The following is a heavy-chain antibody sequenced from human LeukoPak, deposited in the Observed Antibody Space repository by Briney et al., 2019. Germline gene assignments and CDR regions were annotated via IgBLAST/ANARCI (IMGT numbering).Heavy chain of an antibody. Sequence: GGSLRLSCAASGLHFSGTAMSWVRQARGKGLEWVSAISHDGMNAYYADSVKGRFTISRDNSKKTVSLEMSGLTAADTGVYYCAKDGAQYSSGPECDPRGQGALVTVSP. CDR1: GLHFSGTA. CDR3: AKDGAQYSSGPECDP. J-gene: IGHJ5*02. CDR2: ISHDGMNA. V-gene: IGHV3-23*01. D-gene: IGHD6-19*01.